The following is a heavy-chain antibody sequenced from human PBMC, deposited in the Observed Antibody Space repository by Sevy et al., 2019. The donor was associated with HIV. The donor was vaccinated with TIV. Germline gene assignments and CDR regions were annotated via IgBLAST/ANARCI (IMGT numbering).Heavy chain of an antibody. Sequence: ASVKVSCKASGYTFTGYYMHWVRQAPGQGLEWMGWINPNSGGTNYAQKFQGRVTMTRDTSISTAYMELSRLRSDDTAVYYWASLALGYCSGGSCYSGGGYYYGMDVWGQGTTVTV. CDR1: GYTFTGYY. V-gene: IGHV1-2*02. CDR2: INPNSGGT. CDR3: ASLALGYCSGGSCYSGGGYYYGMDV. D-gene: IGHD2-15*01. J-gene: IGHJ6*02.